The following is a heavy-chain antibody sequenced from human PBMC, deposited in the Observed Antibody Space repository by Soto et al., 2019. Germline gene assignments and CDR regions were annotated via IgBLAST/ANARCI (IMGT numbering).Heavy chain of an antibody. J-gene: IGHJ5*02. CDR2: MNPNSGNT. Sequence: QVQLVQSGAEVKKPGASVKVSCKASGYTFTSYDINWVRQATGQGLEWMGWMNPNSGNTGYAQKFQVRVTMTRNTSISIAYTELSSLKSEDTAVYYCASWQGFWGWLVRPHPLFDPWGQGTLVTVSS. CDR1: GYTFTSYD. CDR3: ASWQGFWGWLVRPHPLFDP. V-gene: IGHV1-8*01. D-gene: IGHD6-19*01.